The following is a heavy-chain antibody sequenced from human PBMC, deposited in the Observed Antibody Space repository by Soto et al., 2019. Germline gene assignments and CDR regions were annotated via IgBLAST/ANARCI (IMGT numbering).Heavy chain of an antibody. D-gene: IGHD6-19*01. Sequence: QVQLQESGPGLVKPSETLSVTCTVSGDSISDYCLSWIRQPAGKGLEWIGRLCTTGSTKYNPSRKSRVNMSADTSKNQFSLNLSTVTAADTAIYYCARMYHSGFYRPEGDDYYGVMDVWGQGTTVTVSS. CDR3: ARMYHSGFYRPEGDDYYGVMDV. CDR2: LCTTGST. J-gene: IGHJ6*02. V-gene: IGHV4-4*07. CDR1: GDSISDYC.